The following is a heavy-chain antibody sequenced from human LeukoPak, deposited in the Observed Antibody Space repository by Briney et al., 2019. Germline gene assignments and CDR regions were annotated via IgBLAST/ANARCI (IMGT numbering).Heavy chain of an antibody. V-gene: IGHV3-23*01. J-gene: IGHJ4*02. Sequence: GGSLRLSCAASGFTVNVNYMSWVRQAPGKGLEWVSAIGGRDGSTYYADSVKGRFSISRDNSKNTLYVQMNSLRAEDTAVYYCAKGHYYGSGSLDYWGQGTLVTVSS. CDR1: GFTVNVNY. D-gene: IGHD3-10*01. CDR3: AKGHYYGSGSLDY. CDR2: IGGRDGST.